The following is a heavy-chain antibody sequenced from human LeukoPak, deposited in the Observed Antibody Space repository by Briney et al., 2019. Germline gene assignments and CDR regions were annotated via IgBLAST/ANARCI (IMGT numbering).Heavy chain of an antibody. V-gene: IGHV3-33*01. CDR1: GFTFSSYG. Sequence: PGRSLRLSCAASGFTFSSYGMHWVRQAPGKGLEWVAVIWYDGSNKYYADSVKGRFTISRDNSKNTLYLQMNSLRAEDTAVYYCASQRSDDYSSRDADYWGQGTLVTVSS. J-gene: IGHJ4*02. CDR3: ASQRSDDYSSRDADY. D-gene: IGHD4-11*01. CDR2: IWYDGSNK.